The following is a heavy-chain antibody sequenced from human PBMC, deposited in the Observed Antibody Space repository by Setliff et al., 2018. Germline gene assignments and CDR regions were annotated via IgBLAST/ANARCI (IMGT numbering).Heavy chain of an antibody. CDR3: ARIPAGRLDFDY. J-gene: IGHJ4*02. D-gene: IGHD2-2*01. Sequence: PGGSLRLSCAASGFTFSSYAMSWVRQAPGKGLEWVAVLSYDGINKFYSTSLKTRLTISKDTSKNQVVLIMTNMDPVDTATYYCARIPAGRLDFDYWGQGTLVTVSS. V-gene: IGHV3-30*10. CDR1: GFTFSSYA. CDR2: LSYDGINK.